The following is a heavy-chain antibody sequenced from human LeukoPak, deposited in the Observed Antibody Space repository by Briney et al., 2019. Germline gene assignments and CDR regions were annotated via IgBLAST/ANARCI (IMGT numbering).Heavy chain of an antibody. Sequence: PGGSLRLSCAASGFTFSSYAMHWVRQAPGKGLEWVAVISYDGSNKYYADSVKGRFTISRDNSKNTLYLQMNSLRAEDTAVYYCAKDRDKYCTDGICYTKVVDYWGQGTLVTVSS. CDR2: ISYDGSNK. V-gene: IGHV3-30-3*01. D-gene: IGHD2-8*01. CDR1: GFTFSSYA. J-gene: IGHJ4*02. CDR3: AKDRDKYCTDGICYTKVVDY.